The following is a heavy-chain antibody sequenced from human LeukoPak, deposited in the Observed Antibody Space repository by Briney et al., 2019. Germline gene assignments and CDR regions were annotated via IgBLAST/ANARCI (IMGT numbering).Heavy chain of an antibody. CDR1: GDTFRNYA. J-gene: IGHJ5*02. CDR2: IVPFHGAT. CDR3: ARVVTTIPS. V-gene: IGHV1-69*11. D-gene: IGHD2-21*02. Sequence: ASVKVSCKASGDTFRNYAIYWVRQAPGQGLEWMGRIVPFHGATNYAQNFQGRVTITADESTSTAYMELSGLRSEDTAVYYCARVVTTIPSWGQGTRVIISS.